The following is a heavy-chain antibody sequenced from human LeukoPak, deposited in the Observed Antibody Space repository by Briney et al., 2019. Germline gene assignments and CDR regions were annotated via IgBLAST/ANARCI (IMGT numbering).Heavy chain of an antibody. Sequence: PGGSLRLSCAASGFTFSRYAMSWVRQAPGKGLEWVSAISGSGDSAYYADSVKGRFTISRDNSKNRLYLQMNSLRAEDTAVYYCATDRPYFDYWGQGTQVTVSS. CDR3: ATDRPYFDY. J-gene: IGHJ4*02. CDR2: ISGSGDSA. CDR1: GFTFSRYA. V-gene: IGHV3-23*01.